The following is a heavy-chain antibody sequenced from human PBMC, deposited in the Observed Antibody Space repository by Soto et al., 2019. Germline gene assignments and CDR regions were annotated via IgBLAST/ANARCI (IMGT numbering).Heavy chain of an antibody. D-gene: IGHD2-15*01. CDR3: AREEYCKGNTCHQRELLDF. CDR2: ISSSSSTI. J-gene: IGHJ4*02. Sequence: GGSLRLSCAASGFTFSSYSMNWVRQAPGKGLEWVSYISSSSSTIYYADSVKGRFTISRDNSKNTLYLQMNSLGTDDTAVYYCAREEYCKGNTCHQRELLDFWGQGTLVPVSS. CDR1: GFTFSSYS. V-gene: IGHV3-48*01.